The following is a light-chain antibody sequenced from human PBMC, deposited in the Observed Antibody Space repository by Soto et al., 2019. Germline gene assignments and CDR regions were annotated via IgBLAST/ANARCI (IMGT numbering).Light chain of an antibody. CDR3: QQYDNSPIT. CDR2: GAS. V-gene: IGKV3-20*01. Sequence: VWSKSPGILSLSTGERASLSCGASQSISSSFLAWYQQKPGQAPRLLIYGASSRATGIPDRFSGTGSETDFTLTISRLEPEDFAVYYCQQYDNSPITFGQGRLLEIK. CDR1: QSISSSF. J-gene: IGKJ5*01.